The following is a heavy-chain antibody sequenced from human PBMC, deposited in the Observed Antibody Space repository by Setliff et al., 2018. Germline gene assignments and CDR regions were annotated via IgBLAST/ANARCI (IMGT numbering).Heavy chain of an antibody. J-gene: IGHJ4*02. CDR3: AKKLPGVRYFDY. CDR2: INEDGSER. V-gene: IGHV3-7*01. Sequence: GGSLRLSCAVSGLTFSSYWLTWVRQAPGKGLEWVANINEDGSERYYVDSVKGRFTISRDNAKNSLDLQMNDLRAEDTALYYCAKKLPGVRYFDYCGQGTLVTVSS. CDR1: GLTFSSYW. D-gene: IGHD1-7*01.